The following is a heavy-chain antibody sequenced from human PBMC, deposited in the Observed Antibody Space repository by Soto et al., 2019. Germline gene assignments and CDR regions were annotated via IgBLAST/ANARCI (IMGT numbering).Heavy chain of an antibody. J-gene: IGHJ4*02. CDR2: IKQDGSEK. Sequence: EVQLLESGGGLVQPGGSLRLSCAAAGFNFSSYWMRWVRQAPGKGLEWVSNIKQDGSEKYYVDSVKGRFTISRDSAKNSLYLQINSQRAEDTAVYYCARAIAAAAFDSWGQGTLVTVSS. CDR1: GFNFSSYW. V-gene: IGHV3-7*04. D-gene: IGHD6-13*01. CDR3: ARAIAAAAFDS.